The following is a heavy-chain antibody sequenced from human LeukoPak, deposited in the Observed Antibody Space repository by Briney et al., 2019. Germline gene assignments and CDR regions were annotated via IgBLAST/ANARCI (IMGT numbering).Heavy chain of an antibody. J-gene: IGHJ4*02. CDR1: GFTFNTYA. V-gene: IGHV3-23*01. D-gene: IGHD4-17*01. CDR3: ASYFHYGDYASLWY. Sequence: GGSLRLSCAASGFTFNTYAMSWVRQAPGKGLEWVSSISENGESTYYADSVRGRFTISRDNSRNTLYLQMNSLRAEDTAVYYCASYFHYGDYASLWYWGQGTLVTVSS. CDR2: ISENGEST.